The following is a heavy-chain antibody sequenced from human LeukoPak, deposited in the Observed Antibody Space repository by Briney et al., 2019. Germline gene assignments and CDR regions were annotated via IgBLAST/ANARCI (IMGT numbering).Heavy chain of an antibody. CDR3: ASQGLYYDFWSAPPLNDAFDI. Sequence: SETLSLTCTVSGGSISSYYWSWIRQPPGKGLEWIGYIYYSGSTNYNPSLKSRVTISVDTSKNQFSLKLSSVTAADTAVYYCASQGLYYDFWSAPPLNDAFDIWGQGTMVTVSS. D-gene: IGHD3-3*01. CDR2: IYYSGST. CDR1: GGSISSYY. V-gene: IGHV4-59*01. J-gene: IGHJ3*02.